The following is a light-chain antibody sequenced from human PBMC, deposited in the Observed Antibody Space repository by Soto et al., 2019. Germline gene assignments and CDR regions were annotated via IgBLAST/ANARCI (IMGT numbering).Light chain of an antibody. CDR3: QQFSSYPLT. J-gene: IGKJ4*01. Sequence: DIQRTQDTSILSGSVGDRVTITCRASQTISSWLAWYQQKPGKAPKLLIYDASSRATGIPDRFSGGGSGTDFTLTISRLEPEDFAVYYCQQFSSYPLTFGGGTKVDIK. V-gene: IGKV1-5*01. CDR2: DAS. CDR1: QTISSW.